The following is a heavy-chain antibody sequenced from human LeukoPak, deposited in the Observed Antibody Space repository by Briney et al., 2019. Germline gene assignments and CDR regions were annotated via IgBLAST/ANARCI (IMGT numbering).Heavy chain of an antibody. V-gene: IGHV1-18*01. CDR1: GYTFTSYG. D-gene: IGHD3-16*02. CDR3: ARRMITFGGVIVPPLDY. CDR2: ISAYNGNT. Sequence: GASVKVSCKASGYTFTSYGINWVRQAPGQGLEWMGWISAYNGNTSYAQKLQGRVTMTTDTSTSTAYMELRSLRSDDTAVYYCARRMITFGGVIVPPLDYWGQGTLVTVSS. J-gene: IGHJ4*02.